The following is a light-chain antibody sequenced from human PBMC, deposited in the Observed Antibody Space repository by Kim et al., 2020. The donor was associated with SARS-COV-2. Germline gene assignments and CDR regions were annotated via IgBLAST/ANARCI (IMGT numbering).Light chain of an antibody. CDR1: QSVSSSY. J-gene: IGKJ3*01. Sequence: SARDTASLSCRASQSVSSSYLAWYPQKPGQAPRLLIYGASSRATGIPDRFSGSGSGTDFTLTISRLEPEDFAVYYCQQYGSSPRTFGPGTKVDIK. V-gene: IGKV3-20*01. CDR3: QQYGSSPRT. CDR2: GAS.